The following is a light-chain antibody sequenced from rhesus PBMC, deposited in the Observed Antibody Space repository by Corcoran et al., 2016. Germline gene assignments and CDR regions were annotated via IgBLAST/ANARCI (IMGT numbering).Light chain of an antibody. CDR2: KAS. V-gene: IGKV1-74*01. J-gene: IGKJ2*01. CDR3: QHSYGTPYS. CDR1: ENVNNY. Sequence: DIQMTQSPSSLSASVGDRVTITCRASENVNNYLNWYQQKPGKAPKLLIYKASTLQSGVPSRFSGSGSGTECTLTISSLQAEDCATYYCQHSYGTPYSFGQGTKVEIK.